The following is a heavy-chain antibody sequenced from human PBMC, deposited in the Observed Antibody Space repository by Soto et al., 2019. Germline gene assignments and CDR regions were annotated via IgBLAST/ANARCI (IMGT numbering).Heavy chain of an antibody. V-gene: IGHV1-69*01. Sequence: QVQLVQSGAEVKKPGSSVKVSCKASGGTFSSYAISWVRQAPGQGLEWMGGIIPIFGTANYAQKFQGRVTITADESTSTDYMEVSSLRSEDTAVYYCARERGSGGYWTQSYYYYYYGRDVWGQGTTVTVSS. J-gene: IGHJ6*02. CDR3: ARERGSGGYWTQSYYYYYYGRDV. CDR2: IIPIFGTA. D-gene: IGHD3-10*01. CDR1: GGTFSSYA.